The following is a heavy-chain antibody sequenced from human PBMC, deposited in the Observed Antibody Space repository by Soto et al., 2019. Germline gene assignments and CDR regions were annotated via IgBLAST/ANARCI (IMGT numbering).Heavy chain of an antibody. J-gene: IGHJ3*02. Sequence: GASLKISCKGSGYSFTSYWIAWVRQMPGKGLEWMGIIYPGDSETKYSPSFQGQVTVSGDKSISTAYLQWSSLKASDTAMYYCARRTGGGAFDIWGQGTMVTVSS. CDR3: ARRTGGGAFDI. V-gene: IGHV5-51*01. D-gene: IGHD1-1*01. CDR1: GYSFTSYW. CDR2: IYPGDSET.